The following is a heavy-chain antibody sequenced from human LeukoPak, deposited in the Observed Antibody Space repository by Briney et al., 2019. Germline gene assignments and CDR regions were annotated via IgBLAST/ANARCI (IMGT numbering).Heavy chain of an antibody. CDR3: ARGPRDFWSGYYAPRYFDY. D-gene: IGHD3-3*01. Sequence: GASVKVSCKASGYTFSGYYMHWVRQAPGQRLEWMGWINPKSGDTKYAQKFQGRVTMTRDTSISTADMELSSLRSGDTAVYYCARGPRDFWSGYYAPRYFDYWGQGTLVTVSS. J-gene: IGHJ4*02. CDR2: INPKSGDT. V-gene: IGHV1-2*02. CDR1: GYTFSGYY.